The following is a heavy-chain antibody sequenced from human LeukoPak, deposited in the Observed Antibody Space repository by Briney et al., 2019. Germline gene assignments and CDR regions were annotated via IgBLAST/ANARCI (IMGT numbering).Heavy chain of an antibody. Sequence: GGSLRLSCAASGFTFSSYGMHWVRQAPGKGLEWVSAISGSTGRTYYADSVKGRFTISRDNSKNTLYLQMNNLRAEDTAVYYCAPRVVGSAPFDYWGQGTLVTVSS. V-gene: IGHV3-23*01. CDR1: GFTFSSYG. D-gene: IGHD2-15*01. CDR3: APRVVGSAPFDY. CDR2: ISGSTGRT. J-gene: IGHJ4*02.